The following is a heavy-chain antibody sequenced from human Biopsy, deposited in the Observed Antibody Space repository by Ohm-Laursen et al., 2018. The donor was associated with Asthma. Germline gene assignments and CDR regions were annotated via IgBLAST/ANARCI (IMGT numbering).Heavy chain of an antibody. Sequence: GTLSLTCTVSGGSISGFYWSWIRQPPGKGLEWIGYIYYTGTTNYNPSLKSRVAQSIDTSKSQFSLRLNSLSAADTAVYYCARGTIVAGIDYWGRGTLVTVSS. CDR1: GGSISGFY. CDR3: ARGTIVAGIDY. D-gene: IGHD5-12*01. J-gene: IGHJ4*02. V-gene: IGHV4-59*01. CDR2: IYYTGTT.